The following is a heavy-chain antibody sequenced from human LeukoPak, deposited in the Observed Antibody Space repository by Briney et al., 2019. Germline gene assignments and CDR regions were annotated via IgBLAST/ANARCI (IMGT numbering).Heavy chain of an antibody. CDR2: IYTSGST. CDR3: ARDEDGRGIGFDY. V-gene: IGHV4-61*02. Sequence: TPSETLSLTCTVSGGPISSGSYYWSRIRQPAGKGLEWIGRIYTSGSTNYNPSLKSRVTISVATSKTQFSLKLSSVTAADTAVYYCARDEDGRGIGFDYWGQGTLVTVSS. CDR1: GGPISSGSYY. D-gene: IGHD5-24*01. J-gene: IGHJ4*02.